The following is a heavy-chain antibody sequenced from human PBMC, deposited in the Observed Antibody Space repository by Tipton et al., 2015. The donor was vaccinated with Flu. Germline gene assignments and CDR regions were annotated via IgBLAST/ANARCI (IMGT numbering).Heavy chain of an antibody. CDR1: GFSFINYG. CDR3: AKVPYDSSESH. D-gene: IGHD3-22*01. CDR2: IRYDGTKN. J-gene: IGHJ4*02. V-gene: IGHV3-30*02. Sequence: SLRLSCVASGFSFINYGMHWVRQAPGKGLEWVAFIRYDGTKNYYSDSVKGRFTISRDNSKNTLYLQMNSLRPEDTAVYYCAKVPYDSSESHWGQGILVTISS.